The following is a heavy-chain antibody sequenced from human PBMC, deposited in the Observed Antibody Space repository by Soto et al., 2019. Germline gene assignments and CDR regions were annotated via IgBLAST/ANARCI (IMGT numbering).Heavy chain of an antibody. CDR1: GGSVSSGSYY. CDR2: IYYSGST. Sequence: SETLSLTCTVSGGSVSSGSYYWSWIRQPPGKGLEWIGYIYYSGSTNYNPSLKSRVTISVDTSKNQFPLKLSSVTAADTAVYYCARVRYYYDSSGYWPAYYFDYWGQGTLVTAPQ. V-gene: IGHV4-61*01. J-gene: IGHJ4*02. CDR3: ARVRYYYDSSGYWPAYYFDY. D-gene: IGHD3-22*01.